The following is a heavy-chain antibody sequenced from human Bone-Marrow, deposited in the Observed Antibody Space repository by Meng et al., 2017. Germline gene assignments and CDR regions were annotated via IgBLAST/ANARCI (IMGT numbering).Heavy chain of an antibody. CDR3: TRDDKAVSDY. J-gene: IGHJ4*02. CDR2: IKSNTDGGTA. V-gene: IGHV3-15*01. CDR1: GFYFGNAW. Sequence: GESLKISCAASGFYFGNAWMSWVRQAPGKGLEWVGRIKSNTDGGTAEYAAPVTGRFTISRDDSKSTLYLQMSGLRIDDTGVYYCTRDDKAVSDYWGQGTLVTVSS. D-gene: IGHD3-9*01.